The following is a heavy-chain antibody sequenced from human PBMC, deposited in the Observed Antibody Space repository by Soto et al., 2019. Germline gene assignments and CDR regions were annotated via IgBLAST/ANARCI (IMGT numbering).Heavy chain of an antibody. CDR3: ARLSGYDPAGAADK. Sequence: QVQLQESGPGLVKASQTLSLTCTLSGASVSSAEHYWSWIRQPPGKGLEWIGYTYYSGGSYYNASLQRGASISVDTSQNQFSLKLTSVTAADTAVYYCARLSGYDPAGAADKWGPGILVSVSS. V-gene: IGHV4-30-4*01. J-gene: IGHJ4*02. D-gene: IGHD5-12*01. CDR2: TYYSGGS. CDR1: GASVSSAEHY.